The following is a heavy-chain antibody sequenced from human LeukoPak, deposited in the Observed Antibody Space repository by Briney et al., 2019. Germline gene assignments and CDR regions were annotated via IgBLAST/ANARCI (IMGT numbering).Heavy chain of an antibody. CDR1: GFTFDDYA. Sequence: PGGSLRLSCAASGFTFDDYAMHWVRQAPGEGLEWVSGISWNSGSIGYADSVKGRFTISRDNAKNSLYLQMNSLRAEDTALYYCAKDMTEGAVAGALDYWGQGTLVTVSS. CDR2: ISWNSGSI. J-gene: IGHJ4*02. CDR3: AKDMTEGAVAGALDY. D-gene: IGHD6-19*01. V-gene: IGHV3-9*01.